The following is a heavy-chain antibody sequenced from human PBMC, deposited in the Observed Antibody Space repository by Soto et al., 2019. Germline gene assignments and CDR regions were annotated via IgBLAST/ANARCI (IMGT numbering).Heavy chain of an antibody. CDR2: IYTSGST. D-gene: IGHD3-22*01. CDR3: ARTLPTIYYDSSGYYFDY. CDR1: GGSISSYY. J-gene: IGHJ4*02. Sequence: QVQLQESGPGLVKPSETLSLTCTVSGGSISSYYWSWIRQPAGKGLEWIGRIYTSGSTNYNPSLKGRGTMSVGTAKNQFSVKLGSVAAADTAVYYCARTLPTIYYDSSGYYFDYWGQGTLVTVSS. V-gene: IGHV4-4*07.